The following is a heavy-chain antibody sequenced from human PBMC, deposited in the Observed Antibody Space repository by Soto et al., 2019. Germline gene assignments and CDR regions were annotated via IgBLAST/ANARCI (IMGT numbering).Heavy chain of an antibody. CDR3: AKYSRTEHLGES. CDR2: VSSGGDYT. CDR1: GFSFGSYH. J-gene: IGHJ4*02. D-gene: IGHD1-26*01. Sequence: GGSLRLSCAASGFSFGSYHMAWVRQAPGRGLEWVSAVSSGGDYTFYIDSVRGRFTVSRDNSNRMAYLHMHSLRADDTAIYYCAKYSRTEHLGESWGQGTLVTVSS. V-gene: IGHV3-23*01.